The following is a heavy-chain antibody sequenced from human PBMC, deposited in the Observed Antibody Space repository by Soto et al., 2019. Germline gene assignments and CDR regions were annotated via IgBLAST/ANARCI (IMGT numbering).Heavy chain of an antibody. V-gene: IGHV1-18*01. CDR3: ARTRRDYGDENWFDP. CDR1: GYTFTRYG. D-gene: IGHD4-17*01. J-gene: IGHJ5*02. Sequence: GASVKVSCKASGYTFTRYGISWVRQAPGQGLEWMGWISAYNGNTNYAQKLQGRVTMTTDTSTSIAYMELRSLRSDDTAVYYCARTRRDYGDENWFDPWGQGTLVTVSS. CDR2: ISAYNGNT.